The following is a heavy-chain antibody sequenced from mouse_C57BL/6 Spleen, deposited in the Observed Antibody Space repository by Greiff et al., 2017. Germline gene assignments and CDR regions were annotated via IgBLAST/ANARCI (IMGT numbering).Heavy chain of an antibody. D-gene: IGHD2-1*01. CDR2: IYPRSGNT. Sequence: VKLVESGAELARPGASVKLSCKASGYTFTSYGISWVKQRTGQGLEWIGEIYPRSGNTYYNEKFKGKATLTADKSSSTAYMELRSLTSEDSAVYFCARDYYGNYYYFDYWGQGTTLTVSS. J-gene: IGHJ2*01. V-gene: IGHV1-81*01. CDR1: GYTFTSYG. CDR3: ARDYYGNYYYFDY.